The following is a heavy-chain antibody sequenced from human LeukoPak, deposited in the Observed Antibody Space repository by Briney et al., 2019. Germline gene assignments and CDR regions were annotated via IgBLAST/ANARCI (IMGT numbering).Heavy chain of an antibody. CDR3: AKAGPTTAPGFDY. J-gene: IGHJ4*02. D-gene: IGHD1-1*01. CDR2: ISYDGSNK. Sequence: GGSLRLSCAASGFTFSSYGMHWVRQAPGKGLEWVAVISYDGSNKYYADSVKGRFTISRDNSKNTLYLQMNSLRAEDTAVYYCAKAGPTTAPGFDYWGQGTLVTVSS. V-gene: IGHV3-30*18. CDR1: GFTFSSYG.